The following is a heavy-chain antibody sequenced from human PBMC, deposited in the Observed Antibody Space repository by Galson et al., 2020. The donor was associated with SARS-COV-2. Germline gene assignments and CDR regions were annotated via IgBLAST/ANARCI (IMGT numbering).Heavy chain of an antibody. CDR3: ARVYYYGSGSYYKPRSYYYYGMDV. CDR1: GGSISSSSYY. CDR2: IYYSGST. D-gene: IGHD3-10*01. V-gene: IGHV4-39*07. Sequence: ASETLSLTCTVSGGSISSSSYYWGWIRQPPGKGLEWIGSIYYSGSTYYNPSLKSRVTISVDTSKNQFSLKLSSVTAADTAVYYCARVYYYGSGSYYKPRSYYYYGMDVWGQGTTVTVSS. J-gene: IGHJ6*02.